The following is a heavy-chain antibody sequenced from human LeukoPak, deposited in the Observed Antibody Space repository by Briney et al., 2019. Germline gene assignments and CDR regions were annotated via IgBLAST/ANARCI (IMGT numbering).Heavy chain of an antibody. D-gene: IGHD3-10*01. Sequence: GGSLRLSCSASGFTFSTYAVHWVRQAPGKGLEYVSAISSNGVSTYYADSVKGRFIISRDNSKNTLYLQMSSLRAEDTAVYYCARGGVFGDYWGQGALVTVSS. CDR3: ARGGVFGDY. J-gene: IGHJ4*02. CDR2: ISSNGVST. V-gene: IGHV3-64D*06. CDR1: GFTFSTYA.